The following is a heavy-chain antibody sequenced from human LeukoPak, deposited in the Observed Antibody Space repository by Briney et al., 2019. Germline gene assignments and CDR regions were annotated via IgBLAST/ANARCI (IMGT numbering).Heavy chain of an antibody. Sequence: PSETLSLTCTVSGGSIGSSNYYWGWIRQAPGKGLEWIGSIYDSGSTYYNPSLRSRVTIYVDTTKNQFSLKLNSVTAADTAMYYCASGSSSGLLGWFDPWGQGTLVTVSS. CDR1: GGSIGSSNYY. D-gene: IGHD6-13*01. CDR3: ASGSSSGLLGWFDP. J-gene: IGHJ5*02. CDR2: IYDSGST. V-gene: IGHV4-39*01.